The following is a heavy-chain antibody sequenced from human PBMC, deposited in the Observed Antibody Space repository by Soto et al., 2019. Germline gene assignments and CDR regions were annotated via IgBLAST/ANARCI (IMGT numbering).Heavy chain of an antibody. Sequence: PGGSLRLSCAVSGFTFSNYAMSWVRQAPGKGLEWVSGISISGASTYYADSVKGRFTVSRDNSKSTLFLQMNSLRAEDTAVYSCVQGGTAAYDLGRWSWGQGTLVTVSS. D-gene: IGHD3-16*01. CDR3: VQGGTAAYDLGRWS. J-gene: IGHJ5*02. CDR2: ISISGAST. V-gene: IGHV3-23*01. CDR1: GFTFSNYA.